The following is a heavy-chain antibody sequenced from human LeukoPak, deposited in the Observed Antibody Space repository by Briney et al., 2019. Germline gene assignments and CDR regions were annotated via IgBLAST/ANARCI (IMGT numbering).Heavy chain of an antibody. V-gene: IGHV4-39*07. CDR2: INHSGST. CDR3: ARGRGYSYGNHFDY. CDR1: GGSISSSSYY. J-gene: IGHJ4*02. Sequence: PSETLSLTCTVSGGSISSSSYYWGWIRQPPGKGLEWIGEINHSGSTNYNPSLKSRVTISVDTSKNQFSLKLSSVTAADTAVYYCARGRGYSYGNHFDYWGQGTLVTVSS. D-gene: IGHD5-18*01.